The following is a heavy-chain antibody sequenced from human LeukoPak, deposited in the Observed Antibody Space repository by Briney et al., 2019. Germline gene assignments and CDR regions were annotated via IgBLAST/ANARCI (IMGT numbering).Heavy chain of an antibody. V-gene: IGHV3-48*03. CDR3: AKEFLGGSDV. CDR2: ISSSGSTI. J-gene: IGHJ6*04. D-gene: IGHD1-26*01. Sequence: PGGSLRLSCAASGFTFSSYEMNWVRQAPGKGLEWVSYISSSGSTIYYADSVKGRFTISRDNSKNTLYLQMNSLRAEDTAVYYCAKEFLGGSDVWGKGTTVTISS. CDR1: GFTFSSYE.